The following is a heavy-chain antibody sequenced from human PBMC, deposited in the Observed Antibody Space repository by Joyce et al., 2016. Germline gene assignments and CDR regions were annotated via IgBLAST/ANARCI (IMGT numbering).Heavy chain of an antibody. J-gene: IGHJ6*02. V-gene: IGHV3-53*01. D-gene: IGHD3-3*02. CDR1: GFTVSGTY. Sequence: EVQLVESGGGLIQPGGSLRLSCAASGFTVSGTYMSWVRQAPGKGLEWFSVIDSGGSTYYADSVKGRFTISRDNSKNTLDLQMNSLRAEDTAVYYCASQYQHRYYYYGMDVWGQGTTVTVSS. CDR2: IDSGGST. CDR3: ASQYQHRYYYYGMDV.